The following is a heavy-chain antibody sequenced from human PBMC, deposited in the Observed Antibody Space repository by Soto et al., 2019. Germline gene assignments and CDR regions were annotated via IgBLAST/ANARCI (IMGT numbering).Heavy chain of an antibody. CDR3: TRRKDIVVVVAATGHYDAFDI. CDR2: IRSKANSYAT. V-gene: IGHV3-73*01. D-gene: IGHD2-15*01. Sequence: EVQLVESGGGLVQPGGSLKLSCAASGFTFSGSAMHWVRQASGKGLEWVGGIRSKANSYATAYAASVKGRFTISRDDSKNTAYLQMNSLKTEDTAVYYCTRRKDIVVVVAATGHYDAFDIWGQGTMVTVSS. J-gene: IGHJ3*02. CDR1: GFTFSGSA.